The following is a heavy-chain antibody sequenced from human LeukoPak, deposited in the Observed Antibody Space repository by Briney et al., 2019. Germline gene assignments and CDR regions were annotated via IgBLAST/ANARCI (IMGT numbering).Heavy chain of an antibody. Sequence: SETLSLTCSVSGYSISSAYYWGWIRPPPGKGLEWIGTMYHSGSTNYNPSLKSRVTISVDTSKNQFSLKLSSVTAADTAVYYCGGGFRSSFGGPDYWGQGTLVTVSS. J-gene: IGHJ4*02. CDR3: GGGFRSSFGGPDY. CDR1: GYSISSAYY. V-gene: IGHV4-38-2*02. CDR2: MYHSGST. D-gene: IGHD6-6*01.